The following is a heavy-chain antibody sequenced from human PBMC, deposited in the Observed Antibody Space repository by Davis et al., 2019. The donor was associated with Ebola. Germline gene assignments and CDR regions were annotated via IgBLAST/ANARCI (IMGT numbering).Heavy chain of an antibody. CDR3: ARDFLPVYSNLNYYYYGMDV. J-gene: IGHJ6*02. V-gene: IGHV4-30-2*01. CDR2: IYHSGST. CDR1: GGSISSGGYS. D-gene: IGHD4-11*01. Sequence: SETLSLTCAVSGGSISSGGYSWSWIRQPPGKGLEWIGYIYHSGSTYYNPSLKSRVTISVDTSKNQFSLKLSSVTAADTAVYYCARDFLPVYSNLNYYYYGMDVWGQGTTVTVSS.